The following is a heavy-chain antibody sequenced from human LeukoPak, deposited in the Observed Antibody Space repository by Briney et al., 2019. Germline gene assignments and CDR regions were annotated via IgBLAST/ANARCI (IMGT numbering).Heavy chain of an antibody. Sequence: PGGSLRLSCAASGFTFSSYNMNWVRQAPGKGLEWVSYISDSSTTIYYADSVKGRFTISRDNAKNSLYLQMNGLRAEDTALYYCARVIYGDYVWYFDLWGRGTLVTVSS. D-gene: IGHD4-17*01. J-gene: IGHJ2*01. CDR2: ISDSSTTI. V-gene: IGHV3-48*01. CDR1: GFTFSSYN. CDR3: ARVIYGDYVWYFDL.